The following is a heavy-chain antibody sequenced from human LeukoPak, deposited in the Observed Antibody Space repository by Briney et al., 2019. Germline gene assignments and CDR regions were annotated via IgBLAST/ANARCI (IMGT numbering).Heavy chain of an antibody. D-gene: IGHD3-3*01. CDR3: ARDRLGASYYDFWSGEIGNY. CDR1: GYTFTGYY. Sequence: ASVKVSCKASGYTFTGYYMHWVRQAPEQGLEWMGWINPNSGGTNYAQKFQGRVTMTRDTSISTAYMELSRLRSDDTAVYYCARDRLGASYYDFWSGEIGNYWGQGTLVTVSS. V-gene: IGHV1-2*02. J-gene: IGHJ4*02. CDR2: INPNSGGT.